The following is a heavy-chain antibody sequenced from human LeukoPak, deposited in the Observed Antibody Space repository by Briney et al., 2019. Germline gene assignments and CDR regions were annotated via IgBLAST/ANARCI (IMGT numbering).Heavy chain of an antibody. Sequence: PSETLSLTCTVSGGSISSSTDYWGWIRQPPGKELEWIGSIYYSGSTYYNPSLKSRVTISVDTSKNQFSLKLSSVTAADTAVFYCARVWLHGYSDFWSAPGAWFAFDIWGQGTMVIVSS. CDR1: GGSISSSTDY. CDR3: ARVWLHGYSDFWSAPGAWFAFDI. CDR2: IYYSGST. J-gene: IGHJ3*02. V-gene: IGHV4-39*07. D-gene: IGHD3-3*01.